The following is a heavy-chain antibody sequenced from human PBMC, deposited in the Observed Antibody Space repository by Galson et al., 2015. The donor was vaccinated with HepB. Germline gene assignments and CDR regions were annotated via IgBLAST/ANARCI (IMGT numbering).Heavy chain of an antibody. Sequence: SLRLSCAASGFTVSSYYMSCVRQAPGKGLEWVSVIYSGVGTYYADSVKGRFTMSRDDSKNTVYLQMNSLRAEDTAAYYCARDLTPGYDAFDLWGQGTLVIVSS. V-gene: IGHV3-66*01. CDR3: ARDLTPGYDAFDL. CDR1: GFTVSSYY. J-gene: IGHJ4*02. CDR2: IYSGVGT. D-gene: IGHD3-16*01.